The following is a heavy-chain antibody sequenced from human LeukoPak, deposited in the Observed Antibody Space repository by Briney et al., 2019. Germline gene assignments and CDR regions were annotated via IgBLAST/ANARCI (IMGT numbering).Heavy chain of an antibody. Sequence: SETLSLTCTVSGGSISSGSYYWSWIRQPAGKGLEWIGRIYTSGSTNYNPSLKSRVTISVDTCKNQFSLKLSSVTAADTAVYYCAREPLTVPPFYSNYGMDGWGQGTTVTVSS. CDR1: GGSISSGSYY. J-gene: IGHJ6*02. D-gene: IGHD4-17*01. CDR3: AREPLTVPPFYSNYGMDG. CDR2: IYTSGST. V-gene: IGHV4-61*02.